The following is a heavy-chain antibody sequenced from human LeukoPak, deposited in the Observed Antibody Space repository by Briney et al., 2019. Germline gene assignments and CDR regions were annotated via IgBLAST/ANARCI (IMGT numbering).Heavy chain of an antibody. Sequence: RGSLRLSCAASGFTFSTYNMNWVRQAPGKGLEWVSGINWNGGSTGYADSVKGRFTISRDNAKNSLYLQMNSLRAEDTALYYCARENREYYYDSSGYSFGYYYYGMDVWGQGTTVTVSS. CDR3: ARENREYYYDSSGYSFGYYYYGMDV. CDR1: GFTFSTYN. D-gene: IGHD3-22*01. V-gene: IGHV3-20*04. CDR2: INWNGGST. J-gene: IGHJ6*02.